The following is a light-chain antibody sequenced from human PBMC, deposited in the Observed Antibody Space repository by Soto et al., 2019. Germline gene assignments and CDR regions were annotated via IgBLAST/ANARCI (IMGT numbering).Light chain of an antibody. J-gene: IGLJ1*01. V-gene: IGLV2-14*01. Sequence: QSVLTQPPSASGTPGQRVTISCSGSSSNIGNNYVYWYQIHPGKAPKLIIYEVTSRPSGVSYRFSGSKSGNSASLTISGLQAEDEADYYCSSYASSSSYVFGGGTKVTVL. CDR2: EVT. CDR1: SSNIGNNY. CDR3: SSYASSSSYV.